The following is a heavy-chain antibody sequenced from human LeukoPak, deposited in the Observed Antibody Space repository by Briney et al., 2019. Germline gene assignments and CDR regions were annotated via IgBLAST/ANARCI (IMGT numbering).Heavy chain of an antibody. CDR1: GGSISSGDYY. J-gene: IGHJ4*02. V-gene: IGHV4-30-4*08. CDR3: ARDRGPRHPRIAAAGTGRY. D-gene: IGHD6-13*01. Sequence: PSETLSLTCTVSGGSISSGDYYWSWIRQPPGKGLEWIGYIYYSGSTYYNPSLKSRVTISVDTSKNQFSLKLSSVTAADTAVYYCARDRGPRHPRIAAAGTGRYWGQGTLVTVSS. CDR2: IYYSGST.